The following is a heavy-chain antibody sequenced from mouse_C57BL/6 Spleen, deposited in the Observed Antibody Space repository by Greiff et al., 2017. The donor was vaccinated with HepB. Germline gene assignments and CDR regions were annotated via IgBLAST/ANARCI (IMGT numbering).Heavy chain of an antibody. V-gene: IGHV1-50*01. CDR2: IDPSDSYT. D-gene: IGHD2-2*01. J-gene: IGHJ4*01. CDR1: GYTFTSYW. CDR3: ARWLLAMDY. Sequence: LQQPGAELVKPGASVKLSCKASGYTFTSYWMQWVKQRPGQGLEWIGEIDPSDSYTNYNQKFKGKATLTVDTSSSTAYMQLSSLTSEDSAVYYCARWLLAMDYWGQGTSVTVSS.